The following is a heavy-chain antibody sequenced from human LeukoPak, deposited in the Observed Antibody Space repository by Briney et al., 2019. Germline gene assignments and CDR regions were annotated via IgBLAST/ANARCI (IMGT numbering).Heavy chain of an antibody. CDR3: ATYGSGSYYNNWFDP. CDR1: GFTFSSYA. D-gene: IGHD3-10*01. CDR2: ISGSGGST. V-gene: IGHV3-23*01. J-gene: IGHJ5*02. Sequence: PGGSLRLSCAASGFTFSSYAMCWVRQAPGKGLEWVSAISGSGGSTYYADSVKGRFTISRDNSKNTLYLQMNSLRAEDTAVYYCATYGSGSYYNNWFDPWGQGTLVTVSS.